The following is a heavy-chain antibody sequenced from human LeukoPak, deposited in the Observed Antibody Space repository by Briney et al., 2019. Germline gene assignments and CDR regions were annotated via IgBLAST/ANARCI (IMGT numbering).Heavy chain of an antibody. CDR3: ATRMSAAGTSFDY. CDR1: GGSFSGYY. J-gene: IGHJ4*02. Sequence: KSSETLSLTCAVHGGSFSGYYWSWIRQPPGKGLEWIGEINHSGSTNYNPSLKSRVTISVDTSKNQFSLKLSSVTAADTAVFYCATRMSAAGTSFDYWGQGTLVTVSS. D-gene: IGHD6-13*01. V-gene: IGHV4-34*01. CDR2: INHSGST.